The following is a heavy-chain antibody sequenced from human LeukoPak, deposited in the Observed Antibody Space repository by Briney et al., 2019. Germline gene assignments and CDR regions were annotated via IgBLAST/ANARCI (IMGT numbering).Heavy chain of an antibody. Sequence: GGSLRLSCAVSGFTFSSYGMHWVRQAPGKGLEWVAFIRYDGSNKYYADSVKGRFTISRDNSKNTLYLQMNSLRAEDTAVYYCASMVRGVAPFDPWGQGTLVTVSS. D-gene: IGHD3-10*01. CDR1: GFTFSSYG. J-gene: IGHJ5*02. CDR3: ASMVRGVAPFDP. V-gene: IGHV3-30*02. CDR2: IRYDGSNK.